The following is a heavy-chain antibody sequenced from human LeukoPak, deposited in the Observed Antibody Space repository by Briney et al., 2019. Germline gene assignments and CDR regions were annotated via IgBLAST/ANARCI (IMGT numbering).Heavy chain of an antibody. CDR3: ARGGFTMVRGYNWFDP. J-gene: IGHJ5*02. D-gene: IGHD3-10*01. CDR2: IYYSGST. CDR1: GGSISIYY. V-gene: IGHV4-59*08. Sequence: SGTLSLTCTVSGGSISIYYWSWIPQPPGKGLEGIGYIYYSGSTTYNPSLKSRVTISVDTSKNQFSLKLSSVTAADTAVYYCARGGFTMVRGYNWFDPWGQGTLVTVSS.